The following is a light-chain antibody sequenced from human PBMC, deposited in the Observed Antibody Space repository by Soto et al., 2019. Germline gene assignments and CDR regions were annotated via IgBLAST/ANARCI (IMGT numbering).Light chain of an antibody. J-gene: IGKJ1*01. V-gene: IGKV1-5*01. Sequence: DIQMTQSPSTLSASVGDRVTITCRASQSISSWLAWYQQKPGKAPKLLIYDASSLESGVPSRFSGSGSGTEFTLTITSLQPDDFPTYYCQQYNSYRWTFGQGTKVENK. CDR1: QSISSW. CDR2: DAS. CDR3: QQYNSYRWT.